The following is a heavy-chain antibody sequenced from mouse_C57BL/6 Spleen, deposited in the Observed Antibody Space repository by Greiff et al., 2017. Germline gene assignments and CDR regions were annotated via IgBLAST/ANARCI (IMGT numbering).Heavy chain of an antibody. CDR2: INYDGSST. D-gene: IGHD3-2*02. Sequence: EVQVVESEGGLVQPGSSMTLSCTASGFTFSDYYMAWVRQVPEKGLEWVANINYDGSSTYYLDSLKSRFIISRDNAKNILYLQLSSLKSEDTAAYYCAREDSSGPGRDYFDYWGQGTTLTVSS. J-gene: IGHJ2*01. CDR1: GFTFSDYY. V-gene: IGHV5-16*01. CDR3: AREDSSGPGRDYFDY.